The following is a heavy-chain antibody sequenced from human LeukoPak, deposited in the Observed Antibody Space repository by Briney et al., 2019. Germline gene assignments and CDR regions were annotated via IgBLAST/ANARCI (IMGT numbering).Heavy chain of an antibody. Sequence: SETLSLTCADYVGSFRGYYWSSIRHPPGKGLEWIGEINHSGSTNYNPSRKSRVTISVDTSKNQFALKLSAVTAADTAVYYCARGRRRIDPWGQGTLVTVSS. D-gene: IGHD1-14*01. J-gene: IGHJ5*02. CDR3: ARGRRRIDP. V-gene: IGHV4-34*01. CDR2: INHSGST. CDR1: VGSFRGYY.